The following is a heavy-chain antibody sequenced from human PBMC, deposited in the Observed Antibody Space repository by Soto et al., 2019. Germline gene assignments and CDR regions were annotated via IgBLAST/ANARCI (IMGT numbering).Heavy chain of an antibody. CDR2: IYYSGST. D-gene: IGHD3-10*01. Sequence: SETLSLTCTVSGGSISSYYWSWIRQPPGKGLEWIGYIYYSGSTNYNPSLKSRVTLSVDTSKNQFSLKLSSVTAADTAVYYCARKRVGSGSYYDNWFDPWGQGTLVTVSS. CDR3: ARKRVGSGSYYDNWFDP. V-gene: IGHV4-59*01. CDR1: GGSISSYY. J-gene: IGHJ5*02.